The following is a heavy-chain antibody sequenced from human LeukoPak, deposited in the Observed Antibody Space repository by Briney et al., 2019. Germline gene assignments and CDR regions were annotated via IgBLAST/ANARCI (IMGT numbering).Heavy chain of an antibody. CDR1: GGSISSYY. Sequence: SETLSLTCTVSGGSISSYYWSWIRQPPGKGLEWIGYIYYSGSTNYNPSLKSRVTISVDTSKNQFSLKLSSVTAADTAVYYCARHLRRVAVAGRGSNWFDHWGQGTLVTVSS. CDR3: ARHLRRVAVAGRGSNWFDH. V-gene: IGHV4-59*01. D-gene: IGHD6-19*01. J-gene: IGHJ5*02. CDR2: IYYSGST.